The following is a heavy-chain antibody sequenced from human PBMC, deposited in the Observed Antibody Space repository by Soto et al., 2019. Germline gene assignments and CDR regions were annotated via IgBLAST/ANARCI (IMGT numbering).Heavy chain of an antibody. Sequence: GGSLRLSCAASGITFSSYAMSWVRQAPGKGLEWVSGISGSDEHTYYADSVKGRFTISRENSDNTLYLQMNSLRADDAAVYYCAKVINYYDFWSGVDYWGQGTLVTVSS. D-gene: IGHD3-3*01. CDR3: AKVINYYDFWSGVDY. V-gene: IGHV3-23*01. CDR2: ISGSDEHT. J-gene: IGHJ4*02. CDR1: GITFSSYA.